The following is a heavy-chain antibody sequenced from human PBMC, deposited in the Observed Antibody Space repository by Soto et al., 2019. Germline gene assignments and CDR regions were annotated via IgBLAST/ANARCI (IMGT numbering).Heavy chain of an antibody. CDR1: GYTFTSYA. J-gene: IGHJ5*02. V-gene: IGHV1-3*01. D-gene: IGHD4-17*01. Sequence: ASVKVSCKASGYTFTSYAMHWVRQAPGQRLEWMGWINAGNGNTKYSQKFQGRVTITRDTSASTAYMELSSLRSEDTAVYYCAREGGPPTVTSEYNWFDPWGQGTLVTVSS. CDR2: INAGNGNT. CDR3: AREGGPPTVTSEYNWFDP.